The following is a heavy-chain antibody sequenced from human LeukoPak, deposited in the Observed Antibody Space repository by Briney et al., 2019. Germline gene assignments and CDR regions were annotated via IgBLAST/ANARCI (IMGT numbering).Heavy chain of an antibody. D-gene: IGHD6-6*01. CDR2: IYTSGST. CDR3: ARVVAARPGDYYYYYYMDV. CDR1: GGSISSYY. Sequence: SETLSLTCTVSGGSISSYYWSWIRQPPGKGLEWIGYIYTSGSTNYNPSLKSRVTMSVDTSKNQFSLKLSSVTAADTAVYYCARVVAARPGDYYYYYYMDVWGKGTTVTVSS. J-gene: IGHJ6*03. V-gene: IGHV4-4*09.